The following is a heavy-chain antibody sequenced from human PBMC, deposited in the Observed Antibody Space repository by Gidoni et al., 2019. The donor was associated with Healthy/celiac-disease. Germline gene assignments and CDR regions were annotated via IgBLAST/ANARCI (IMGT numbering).Heavy chain of an antibody. Sequence: QVQLVASGGGVVQPGRSLRLSCAASGFTFRSYGMHWVRQAPGKGLEWVAVIWYDGSNKYYADSVKGRFTISRDNSKNTLYLQMNSLRAEDTAVYYCARDMYSSSRYGMDVWGQGTTVTVSS. CDR2: IWYDGSNK. V-gene: IGHV3-33*01. D-gene: IGHD6-6*01. CDR3: ARDMYSSSRYGMDV. CDR1: GFTFRSYG. J-gene: IGHJ6*02.